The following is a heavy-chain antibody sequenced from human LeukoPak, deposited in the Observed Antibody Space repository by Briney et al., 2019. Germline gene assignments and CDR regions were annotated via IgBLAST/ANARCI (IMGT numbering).Heavy chain of an antibody. V-gene: IGHV4-4*07. D-gene: IGHD5-12*01. Sequence: PSETLSLXCTVSGGSISSYYWSWSRQPAGKGLGWIGRIYTSGSTNYNPSLKSRVTMSVDTSKNQFSLKLSSVTAADTAVYYCARDPLFSGYDQSWFDPWGQGTLVTVSS. J-gene: IGHJ5*02. CDR1: GGSISSYY. CDR2: IYTSGST. CDR3: ARDPLFSGYDQSWFDP.